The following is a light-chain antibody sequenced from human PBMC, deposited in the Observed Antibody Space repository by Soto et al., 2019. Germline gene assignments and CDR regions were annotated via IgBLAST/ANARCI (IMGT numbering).Light chain of an antibody. Sequence: QSALTQPASVSGSPGQSITISCTGTSSDVGSYNLVSWYQQHPGKAPKLMIYEGSKRPSGVSNRSSGSKSGNTASLTISGLQAEDEADYYCCSYAGSSTPLVFGTGTKLTVL. CDR1: SSDVGSYNL. CDR3: CSYAGSSTPLV. J-gene: IGLJ1*01. V-gene: IGLV2-23*01. CDR2: EGS.